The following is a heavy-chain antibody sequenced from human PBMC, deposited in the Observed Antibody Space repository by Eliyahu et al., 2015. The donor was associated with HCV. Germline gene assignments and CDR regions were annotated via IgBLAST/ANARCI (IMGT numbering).Heavy chain of an antibody. V-gene: IGHV1-69*17. Sequence: QVQLVQSGAEVKKPGSSVKVSCKASGGXFXSYAISWVRQAPGQGLEWMGGIIPIFGIANYAQKFQGRVTITADKSTSTAYMELSSLRSEDTAVYYCLAYCGGDCYLSGVYWGQGTLVTVSS. CDR2: IIPIFGIA. D-gene: IGHD2-21*01. CDR3: LAYCGGDCYLSGVY. J-gene: IGHJ4*02. CDR1: GGXFXSYA.